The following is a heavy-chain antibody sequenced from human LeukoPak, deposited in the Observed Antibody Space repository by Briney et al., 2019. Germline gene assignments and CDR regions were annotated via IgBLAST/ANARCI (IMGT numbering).Heavy chain of an antibody. Sequence: GASVKVSCKASGGTFSSYAISWVRQAPGQGLEWMGRIIPIFGTVKYAQKFQGRVTITTDESTSTAYMELSGLRSEDTAVYYCAREGIAAAGTVLWFDPWGQGTLVTVSS. D-gene: IGHD6-13*01. CDR2: IIPIFGTV. CDR3: AREGIAAAGTVLWFDP. J-gene: IGHJ5*02. V-gene: IGHV1-69*05. CDR1: GGTFSSYA.